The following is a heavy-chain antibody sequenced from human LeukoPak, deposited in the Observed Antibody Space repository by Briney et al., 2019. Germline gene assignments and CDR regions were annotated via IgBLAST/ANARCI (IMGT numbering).Heavy chain of an antibody. Sequence: ASVKVSCKASGYTFTGYYMHWVRQAPGQGLEWMGWINPNSGGTNYAQKFQGRVTMTRDTSISTAYMELSRLRSDDTAVYYCARDLRIAARPFDYWGQGTLVTVSS. CDR2: INPNSGGT. J-gene: IGHJ4*02. V-gene: IGHV1-2*02. D-gene: IGHD6-6*01. CDR1: GYTFTGYY. CDR3: ARDLRIAARPFDY.